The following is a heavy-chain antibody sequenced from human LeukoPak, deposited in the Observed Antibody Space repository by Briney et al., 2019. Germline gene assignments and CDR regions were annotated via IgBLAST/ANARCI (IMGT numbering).Heavy chain of an antibody. CDR2: IYYSGST. J-gene: IGHJ3*02. CDR3: ARVSVVVPAAIGDDNFDI. Sequence: SETLSLTCTVAGGSISSYYWSWIRQPPGKWREWIVYIYYSGSTNYNPSLKSRVTISVDTSKNQFSLKLSPVTAADTAVYYCARVSVVVPAAIGDDNFDIWGQGTMVTVSS. V-gene: IGHV4-59*01. D-gene: IGHD2-2*02. CDR1: GGSISSYY.